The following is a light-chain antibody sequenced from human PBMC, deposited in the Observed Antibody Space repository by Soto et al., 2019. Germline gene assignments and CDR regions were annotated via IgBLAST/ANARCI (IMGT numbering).Light chain of an antibody. CDR1: QSISGN. CDR3: QQSCTTDSIT. J-gene: IGKJ5*01. V-gene: IGKV1-39*01. Sequence: DIQMTQSPSSLSASVGDRVTITCRASQSISGNLNWYQHKPGKAPKLLIYAASSLQNGVPSRFRGGGSGTEFTLRINSLQPDDFGTYYCQQSCTTDSITFGQGTRL. CDR2: AAS.